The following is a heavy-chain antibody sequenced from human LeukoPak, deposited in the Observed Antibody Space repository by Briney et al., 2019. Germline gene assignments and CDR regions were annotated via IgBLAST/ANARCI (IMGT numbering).Heavy chain of an antibody. CDR3: AREIVGATGGYFDY. CDR2: IIPIFGTA. J-gene: IGHJ4*02. D-gene: IGHD1-26*01. V-gene: IGHV1-69*05. CDR1: GGTFSSYA. Sequence: SVKVSCKASGGTFSSYAIRWMRQAPGQGLEWMGRIIPIFGTANYAQKFQGRVTITTDESTSTAYMELSSLRSEDTAVYYCAREIVGATGGYFDYWGQGTLVTVSS.